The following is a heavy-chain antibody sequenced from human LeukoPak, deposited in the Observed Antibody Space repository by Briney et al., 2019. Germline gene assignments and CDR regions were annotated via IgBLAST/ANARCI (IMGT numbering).Heavy chain of an antibody. Sequence: QTGGSLRLSCAVSGLTFSSFGMHWVRQAPGKGLEWVALISYDGTGKYYADSVKGRFTISRDKSKNTLYLQMNSLRAEDTAVYYCAKDYDFWSGYYPLWGQGTLVTVSS. CDR1: GLTFSSFG. D-gene: IGHD3-3*01. J-gene: IGHJ4*02. CDR2: ISYDGTGK. CDR3: AKDYDFWSGYYPL. V-gene: IGHV3-30*18.